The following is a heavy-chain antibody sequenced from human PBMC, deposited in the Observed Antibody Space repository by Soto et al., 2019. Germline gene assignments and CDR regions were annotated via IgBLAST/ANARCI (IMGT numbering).Heavy chain of an antibody. CDR2: INPNSGGT. Sequence: QVQLVQSGAEVKKPGASVKVSCKASGHTFTGYYMHWVRQAPGQGLERMGWINPNSGGTNYAQKFQGWGTMTRDTSINTAYMELSRLRSDDTAVYYCAREGLYENWFDPWGQGTLVTVSS. J-gene: IGHJ5*02. CDR1: GHTFTGYY. CDR3: AREGLYENWFDP. D-gene: IGHD2-8*01. V-gene: IGHV1-2*04.